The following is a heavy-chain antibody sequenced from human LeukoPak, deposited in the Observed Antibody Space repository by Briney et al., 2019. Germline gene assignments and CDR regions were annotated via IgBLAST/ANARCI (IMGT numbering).Heavy chain of an antibody. CDR1: GFTFSSYA. V-gene: IGHV3-23*01. CDR3: ANSRGHGSGNL. Sequence: GGSLRLSCAASGFTFSSYAMSWVRQAPGKGLEWVSGISGSGDSTSYADSVKGRFTIFRDNSKNTVYLQMNSLRAEDTAVYYCANSRGHGSGNLWGQGTLVTVSS. CDR2: ISGSGDST. D-gene: IGHD3-10*01. J-gene: IGHJ5*02.